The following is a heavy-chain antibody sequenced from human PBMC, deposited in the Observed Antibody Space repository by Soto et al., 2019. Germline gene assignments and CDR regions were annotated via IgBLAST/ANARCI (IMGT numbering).Heavy chain of an antibody. CDR3: ARGPAVDVGPTYFDY. CDR2: IIPVSGTT. CDR1: GGAISSYA. Sequence: QVHLVQSSAEVKKPGSSVKVSCKAIGGAISSYAISWVRQAPGQGLEWMGGIIPVSGTTTYAQKFQARVTITADESTTTAYMELSSLRSEDTAVYYCARGPAVDVGPTYFDYWGQGTPVTVSP. J-gene: IGHJ4*02. D-gene: IGHD1-26*01. V-gene: IGHV1-69*01.